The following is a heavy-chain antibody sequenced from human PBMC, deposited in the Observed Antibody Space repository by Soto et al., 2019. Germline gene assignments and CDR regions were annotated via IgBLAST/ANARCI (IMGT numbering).Heavy chain of an antibody. V-gene: IGHV1-8*01. CDR2: MNPNSGNT. CDR3: ARGRYSGTWFDP. Sequence: ASVKVSGKASGYTFTSYDINWVRQATGQGLEWMGWMNPNSGNTGYAQKFQGRVTMTRNTSISTAYMELCSLRSEDTAVYYCARGRYSGTWFDPWGQGTLVTVSS. D-gene: IGHD2-21*01. CDR1: GYTFTSYD. J-gene: IGHJ5*02.